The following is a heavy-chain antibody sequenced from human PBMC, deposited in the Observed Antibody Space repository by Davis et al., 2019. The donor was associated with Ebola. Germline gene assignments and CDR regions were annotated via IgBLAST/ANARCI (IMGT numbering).Heavy chain of an antibody. J-gene: IGHJ4*02. CDR2: ISYDGSNK. Sequence: PGGSLRLSCAASGFTFSSYGMHWVRQAPGKGLEWVAVISYDGSNKYYADSVKGRFTISRDNSKNTLYLQMNSLRAEDTAVYYCAKDADKTSFIAVAGTLDYWGQGTLVTVSS. D-gene: IGHD6-19*01. V-gene: IGHV3-30*18. CDR1: GFTFSSYG. CDR3: AKDADKTSFIAVAGTLDY.